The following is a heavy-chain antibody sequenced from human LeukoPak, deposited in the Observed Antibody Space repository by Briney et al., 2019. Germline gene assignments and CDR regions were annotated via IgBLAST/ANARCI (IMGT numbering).Heavy chain of an antibody. D-gene: IGHD3-22*01. CDR2: ISGSGGRT. Sequence: GGSLRLSCAASGFTFSSYAMSWVRQAPGKGLEWVSGISGSGGRTYYADSVKGRFTISRDNSKNTLYLQMNSLRAEDTAVYYCAKDPYYDSSRDLWGQGTLVTVSS. J-gene: IGHJ5*02. V-gene: IGHV3-23*01. CDR3: AKDPYYDSSRDL. CDR1: GFTFSSYA.